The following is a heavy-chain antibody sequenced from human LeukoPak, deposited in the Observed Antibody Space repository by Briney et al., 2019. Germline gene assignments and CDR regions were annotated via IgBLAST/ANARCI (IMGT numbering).Heavy chain of an antibody. CDR1: GYTFTSYG. CDR3: ARGKILAAADEYYFDY. Sequence: ASVKLSCKASGYTFTSYGISWVRQAPGQGLEWMGWISAYNGNTNYAQKLQGRVTMTTDTSTSTAYMELRSLRSDDTAVYYCARGKILAAADEYYFDYWGQGTLVTVSS. D-gene: IGHD6-13*01. CDR2: ISAYNGNT. V-gene: IGHV1-18*01. J-gene: IGHJ4*02.